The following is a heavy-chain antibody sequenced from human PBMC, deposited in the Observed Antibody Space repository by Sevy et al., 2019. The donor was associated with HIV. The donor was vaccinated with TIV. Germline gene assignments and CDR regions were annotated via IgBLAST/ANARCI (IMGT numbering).Heavy chain of an antibody. D-gene: IGHD3-10*01. Sequence: RGFLRLSCAASGFIFSTSPMHWVRQAPGKGLECVAILSYDDSDENYADSVKGRFTISRDNSKNTLYLQMNSLRAEDTAVYYCTKHDLGSIDYWGQGTLVSVSS. CDR1: GFIFSTSP. V-gene: IGHV3-30-3*01. CDR2: LSYDDSDE. CDR3: TKHDLGSIDY. J-gene: IGHJ4*02.